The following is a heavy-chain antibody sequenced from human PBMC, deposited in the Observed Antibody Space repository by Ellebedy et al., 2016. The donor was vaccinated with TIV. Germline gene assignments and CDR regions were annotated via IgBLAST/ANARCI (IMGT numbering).Heavy chain of an antibody. CDR2: ISNDGSST. V-gene: IGHV3-74*01. CDR3: TPWGLGGY. J-gene: IGHJ4*02. Sequence: GESLKISCAASGFTFSGYWMHWVRQAPGRGLVWVSRISNDGSSTSYADSVKGRFTLSRDNAKNTLYLQMNSLRVEDTAAYYCTPWGLGGYWGQGTLVTVSS. CDR1: GFTFSGYW. D-gene: IGHD2-21*01.